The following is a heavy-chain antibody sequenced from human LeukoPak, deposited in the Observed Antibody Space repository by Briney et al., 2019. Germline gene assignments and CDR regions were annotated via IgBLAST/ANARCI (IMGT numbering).Heavy chain of an antibody. CDR3: ARNGEYCSSTSCGDY. CDR2: IRYVGSDK. D-gene: IGHD2-2*01. V-gene: IGHV3-30*02. Sequence: GGSLRLSCAASGFTFSSCGMHWVRQAPGKGLEWVAFIRYVGSDKYYADSVKGRFTISRDNSKNTLYLQMNSLRAEDTAVYYCARNGEYCSSTSCGDYWGQGTLVTVSS. J-gene: IGHJ4*02. CDR1: GFTFSSCG.